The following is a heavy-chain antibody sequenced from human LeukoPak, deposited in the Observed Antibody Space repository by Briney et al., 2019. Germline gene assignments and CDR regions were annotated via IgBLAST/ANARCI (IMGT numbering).Heavy chain of an antibody. CDR1: GFTFSPYW. D-gene: IGHD2-2*02. V-gene: IGHV3-74*01. CDR3: ARGTALQDY. J-gene: IGHJ4*02. CDR2: SNSDGTIT. Sequence: PGGSLRLSCAASGFTFSPYWMHLVRQVPGKGLVWVSDSNSDGTITHYADSVKGRFTVSRDNAQDTLYLQMNSLRAEDTAVYYCARGTALQDYWGQGTLVTVSS.